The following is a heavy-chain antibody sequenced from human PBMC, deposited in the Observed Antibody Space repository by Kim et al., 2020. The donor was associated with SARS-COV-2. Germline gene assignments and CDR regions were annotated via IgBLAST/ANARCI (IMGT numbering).Heavy chain of an antibody. Sequence: SLRLSCTTSGFTFGAYAMSWLRQAPGKGLEWVGFIRNKDFGGTTEYAASVKGRFTISKDDSKSIAFLQMNSLKTEDTAMYYCSREDGGAIAYWGQGTLVTVSS. D-gene: IGHD4-17*01. CDR3: SREDGGAIAY. J-gene: IGHJ4*02. V-gene: IGHV3-49*03. CDR2: IRNKDFGGTT. CDR1: GFTFGAYA.